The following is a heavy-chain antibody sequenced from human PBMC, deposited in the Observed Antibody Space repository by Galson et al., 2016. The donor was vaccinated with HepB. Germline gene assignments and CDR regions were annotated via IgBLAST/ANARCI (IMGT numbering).Heavy chain of an antibody. D-gene: IGHD6-13*01. CDR1: GDSLSSNVAA. CDR3: ATGTAAGTAFRY. CDR2: TYYRSKWYC. Sequence: SETLSLTCAISGDSLSSNVAAWFWIRQSPSRGLEWLGRTYYRSKWYCDYAVSVKSRVAINVDTSKNQFSLRLNFVTPEDTAIYYCATGTAAGTAFRYWGQGTLVTVSS. V-gene: IGHV6-1*01. J-gene: IGHJ4*02.